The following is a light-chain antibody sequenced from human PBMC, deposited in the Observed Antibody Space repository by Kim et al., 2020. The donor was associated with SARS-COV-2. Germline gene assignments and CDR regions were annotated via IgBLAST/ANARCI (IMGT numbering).Light chain of an antibody. J-gene: IGKJ2*01. CDR2: GGT. CDR1: QGISTW. Sequence: SASVGYRVTITCRASQGISTWLVWYQQKPGKAPKLLIHGGTNLQSGVPSRFSGSGSETDFILTISGLQPEDFATYYCQQVSSFPYTSGQGTKLEI. CDR3: QQVSSFPYT. V-gene: IGKV1-12*01.